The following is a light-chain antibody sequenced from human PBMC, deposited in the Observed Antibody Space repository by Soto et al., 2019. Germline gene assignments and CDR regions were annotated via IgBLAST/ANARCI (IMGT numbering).Light chain of an antibody. Sequence: EIVLTQSPGTLSLSPGERATLSCRASQSDSSSYLAWYQQKPGQAPRLLIYGASSRATGIPDRFSGSGSGTDFTLTISRLEPEDFAVYYCQQYGSSPPWTFGQGTKVEIK. CDR3: QQYGSSPPWT. CDR2: GAS. V-gene: IGKV3-20*01. J-gene: IGKJ1*01. CDR1: QSDSSSY.